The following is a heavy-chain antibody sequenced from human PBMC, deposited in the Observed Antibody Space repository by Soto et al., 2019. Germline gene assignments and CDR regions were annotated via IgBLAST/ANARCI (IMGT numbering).Heavy chain of an antibody. V-gene: IGHV3-30*18. CDR1: GFTFNNYG. CDR2: ISYEGSNE. D-gene: IGHD5-12*01. CDR3: AKNHQRAPSRDGYNLIDY. Sequence: PGGSLRLSCAASGFTFNNYGMHWVRQAPGKGLEWVAVISYEGSNEYYADSVKGRFTVSRDNSKSTLYLQMNSLRTEDTAVYYCAKNHQRAPSRDGYNLIDYWGQGTLVTVSS. J-gene: IGHJ4*02.